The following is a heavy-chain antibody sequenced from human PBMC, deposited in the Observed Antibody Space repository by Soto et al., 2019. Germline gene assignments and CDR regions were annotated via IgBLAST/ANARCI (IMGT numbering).Heavy chain of an antibody. CDR3: ARYCVGAKCLDY. D-gene: IGHD2-21*01. V-gene: IGHV4-59*03. CDR2: IHHSGDT. CDR1: GGSIINYY. Sequence: QVQLQESGPGLVKPSETLSLTCTVSGGSIINYYWSWIRQPPGMGLEWIGYIHHSGDTNSDPSLKSRVTISIDTSKNQLSLRLSSVTAADTAVYYCARYCVGAKCLDYWGQGTLVTVSS. J-gene: IGHJ4*02.